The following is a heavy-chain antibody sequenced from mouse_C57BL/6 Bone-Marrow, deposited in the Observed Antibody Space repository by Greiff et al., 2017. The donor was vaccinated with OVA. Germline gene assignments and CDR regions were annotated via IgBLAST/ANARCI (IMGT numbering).Heavy chain of an antibody. CDR1: GYTFTSYW. D-gene: IGHD1-1*01. Sequence: QVQLQQPGAELLKPGASVKLSCKASGYTFTSYWMHWVKQRPGQGLEWIGMIHPNSGSTNYNEKFKSKATLTVDKSSSTAYMQLSSLTSEDSAVYYCARRLYYYFGYWGQGTTLTVSS. V-gene: IGHV1-64*01. CDR3: ARRLYYYFGY. CDR2: IHPNSGST. J-gene: IGHJ2*01.